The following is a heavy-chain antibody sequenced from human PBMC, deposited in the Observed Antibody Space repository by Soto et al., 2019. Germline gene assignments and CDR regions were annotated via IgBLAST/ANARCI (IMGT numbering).Heavy chain of an antibody. CDR3: AHRIGYYAILTGHSDVGEFDY. CDR2: IYWDDDK. V-gene: IGHV2-5*02. Sequence: QITLKESGPTLVKPTQTLTLTCTFSGFSLSTSGVGVGWIRQPPGKALEWLALIYWDDDKRYSPSLKSRLTIPKDTSKNQLVLTMTTMDPVDTATYSCAHRIGYYAILTGHSDVGEFDYGGQGTLVTVSA. D-gene: IGHD3-9*01. J-gene: IGHJ4*02. CDR1: GFSLSTSGVG.